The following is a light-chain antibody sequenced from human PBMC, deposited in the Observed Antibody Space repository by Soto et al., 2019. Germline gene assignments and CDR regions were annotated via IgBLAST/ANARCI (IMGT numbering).Light chain of an antibody. CDR2: KAS. J-gene: IGKJ2*01. Sequence: DIQMTQSPSTLSASVGDRVTITCRASQSISSWLAWYQQKPGTAPKLLIYKASSLHSGVPSRFSGSGSGTVFTLTISSLQPDDFATYYCQQYSSYPYTVGQGTKLEIK. CDR1: QSISSW. CDR3: QQYSSYPYT. V-gene: IGKV1-5*03.